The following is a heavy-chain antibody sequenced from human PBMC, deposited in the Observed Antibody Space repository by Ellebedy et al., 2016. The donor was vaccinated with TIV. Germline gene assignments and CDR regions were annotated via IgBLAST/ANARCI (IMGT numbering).Heavy chain of an antibody. Sequence: GGSLRLSCAASGINFRSYWMTWVRQAPGKGLEWVAKIRQEGDEIYYVESVKGRFTISRDNAKNSLFLQMNSLRVEDTAVYYCARRASYGDYAVQVNPWFDPWGQGTLVTVSS. CDR2: IRQEGDEI. CDR3: ARRASYGDYAVQVNPWFDP. CDR1: GINFRSYW. J-gene: IGHJ5*02. D-gene: IGHD4-17*01. V-gene: IGHV3-7*01.